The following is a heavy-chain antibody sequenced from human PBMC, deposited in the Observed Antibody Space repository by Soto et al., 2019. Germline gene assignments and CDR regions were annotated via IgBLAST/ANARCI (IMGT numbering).Heavy chain of an antibody. CDR3: AKEKRAARPNYYYGMDV. V-gene: IGHV3-7*03. J-gene: IGHJ6*02. Sequence: HPGGSLRLSCAASGFTFSTSWMAWVRQAPGKGLEWVADIKQDGSEKNYVDSVKGRVTISRDNAKSSLYLQMNSLRAEDTALYYCAKEKRAARPNYYYGMDVWGQGTTVTVS. D-gene: IGHD6-6*01. CDR2: IKQDGSEK. CDR1: GFTFSTSW.